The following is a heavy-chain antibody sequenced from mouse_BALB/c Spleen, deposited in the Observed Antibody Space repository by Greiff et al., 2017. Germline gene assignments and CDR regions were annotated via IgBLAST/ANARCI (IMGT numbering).Heavy chain of an antibody. CDR2: IDPANGNT. V-gene: IGHV14-3*02. CDR3: ARRGSMDS. CDR1: GFNITDTY. J-gene: IGHJ4*01. Sequence: EVQLQQSGAELVKPGASVKLSCTASGFNITDTYMHWVKQRPEQGLEWIGRIDPANGNTKYDPKFQGKATITADTSSNTAYLQLSSLTSEDTAVYYCARRGSMDSWGQGTSVTVSS.